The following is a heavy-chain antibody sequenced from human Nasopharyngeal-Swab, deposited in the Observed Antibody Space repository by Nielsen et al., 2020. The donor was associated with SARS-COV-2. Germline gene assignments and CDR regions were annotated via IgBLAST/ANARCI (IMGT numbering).Heavy chain of an antibody. J-gene: IGHJ4*02. V-gene: IGHV3-7*01. CDR3: ARDLEDGY. Sequence: GGSLRLSCAASGFTFSNFWMSWVRQAAGKGLEWVANIKQDGSEKYYVDSVKGRFTISRDNAKNSLYLQMNSLRAEDTAVYYCARDLEDGYWGQGTLVTVSS. CDR2: IKQDGSEK. D-gene: IGHD5-24*01. CDR1: GFTFSNFW.